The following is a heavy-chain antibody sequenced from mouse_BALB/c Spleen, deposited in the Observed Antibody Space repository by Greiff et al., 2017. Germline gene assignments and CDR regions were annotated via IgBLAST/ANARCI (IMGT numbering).Heavy chain of an antibody. V-gene: IGHV1-7*01. CDR2: INPSTGYT. J-gene: IGHJ4*01. CDR3: ARRYGNYVDYYAMDY. CDR1: GYTFTSYW. Sequence: VQLQQSGAELAKPGASVKMSCKASGYTFTSYWMHWVKQRPGQGLEWIGYINPSTGYTEYNQKFKDKATLTADKSSSTAYMQLSSLTSEDSAVYYCARRYGNYVDYYAMDYWGQGTSVTVSS. D-gene: IGHD2-10*02.